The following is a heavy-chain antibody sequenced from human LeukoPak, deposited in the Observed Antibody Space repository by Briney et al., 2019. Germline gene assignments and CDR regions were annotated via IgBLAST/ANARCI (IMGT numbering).Heavy chain of an antibody. CDR1: GFIFSSYS. CDR3: ARDLHYALDY. Sequence: GGSLRLSCAAPGFIFSSYSMNWVRQAPGKGREWVSHIRSSSKTISYLDSVKGRFTITRHNAKNSLFLQMNSLIDEDTAVYYCARDLHYALDYWGQGTLVTVSS. D-gene: IGHD3-16*01. V-gene: IGHV3-48*02. CDR2: IRSSSKTI. J-gene: IGHJ4*02.